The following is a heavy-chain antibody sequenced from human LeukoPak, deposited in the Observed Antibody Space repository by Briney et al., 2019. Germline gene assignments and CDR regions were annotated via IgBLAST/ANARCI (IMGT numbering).Heavy chain of an antibody. CDR2: ISAYNGNT. CDR3: ARDHRETYYYDSSGYYSDY. Sequence: ASVKVSCKASGYTFTSYGISWVRQAPGQGLEWMGWISAYNGNTNYAQKLQGRVTMTTDTSTSTAYMELRSLRSDDTAVYYSARDHRETYYYDSSGYYSDYWGQGTLVTVSS. V-gene: IGHV1-18*01. J-gene: IGHJ4*02. CDR1: GYTFTSYG. D-gene: IGHD3-22*01.